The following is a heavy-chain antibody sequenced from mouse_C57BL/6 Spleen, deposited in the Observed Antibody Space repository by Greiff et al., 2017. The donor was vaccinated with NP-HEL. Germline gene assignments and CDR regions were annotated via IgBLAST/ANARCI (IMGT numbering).Heavy chain of an antibody. CDR3: ARRDYYGSSYLAWCAY. Sequence: VQLQQSGPELVKPGASVKMSCKASGYTFTDYNMHWVKQSHGKSLEWIGYINPNNGGTSYNQKFKGKATLTVNKSSSTAYMELRSLTSEDSAVYYCARRDYYGSSYLAWCAYWGQGTLVTVSA. D-gene: IGHD1-1*01. V-gene: IGHV1-22*01. CDR2: INPNNGGT. J-gene: IGHJ3*01. CDR1: GYTFTDYN.